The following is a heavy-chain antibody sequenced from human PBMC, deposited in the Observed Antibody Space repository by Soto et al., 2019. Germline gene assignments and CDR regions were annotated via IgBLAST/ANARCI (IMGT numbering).Heavy chain of an antibody. CDR1: GGSISSDDYS. J-gene: IGHJ4*02. CDR3: ARSLDYDTSGPYYFDA. V-gene: IGHV4-30-2*01. CDR2: IYDSGSP. Sequence: SETLSLTCAVSGGSISSDDYSWSWIRQPPGKGLEWIGYIYDSGSPYYNPSLKSRVAISLDRSRNHFSLQLNSVTAADTAMYYCARSLDYDTSGPYYFDAWGQGTLVTV. D-gene: IGHD3-22*01.